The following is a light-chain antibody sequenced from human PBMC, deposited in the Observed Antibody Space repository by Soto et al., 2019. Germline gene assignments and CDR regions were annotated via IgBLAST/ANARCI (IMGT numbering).Light chain of an antibody. J-gene: IGKJ5*01. V-gene: IGKV3-15*01. CDR2: GAS. CDR1: ESISSN. CDR3: LQRPNWPPVIN. Sequence: EIVMTQSPATLSVSPGERATLSCRASESISSNLAWYQQKPGQAPRLLIYGASTRATGIPARFSGSGSGTEFTLTISSLQSEDFAVYYCLQRPNWPPVINFGQGTRLEIK.